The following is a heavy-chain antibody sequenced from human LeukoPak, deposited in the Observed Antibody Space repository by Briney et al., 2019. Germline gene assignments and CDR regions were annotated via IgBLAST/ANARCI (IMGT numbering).Heavy chain of an antibody. V-gene: IGHV4-4*02. CDR1: GGSISSSNW. CDR2: IYHSGST. J-gene: IGHJ4*02. Sequence: SETLSLTCAVSGGSISSSNWWSWVRQPPGKGLEWIGEIYHSGSTNYNPSLKSRVTISVDKSKNQFSLKLSSVTAADTAVYYCARDKEAVAGSRHFGYWGQGTLVTVSS. D-gene: IGHD6-19*01. CDR3: ARDKEAVAGSRHFGY.